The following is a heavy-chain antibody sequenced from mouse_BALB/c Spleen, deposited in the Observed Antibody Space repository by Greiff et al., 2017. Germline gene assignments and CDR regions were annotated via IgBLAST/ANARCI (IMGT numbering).Heavy chain of an antibody. CDR1: GYNFTSYW. Sequence: QVQLQQPGAELVKPGTSVKLSCKASGYNFTSYWINWVKPRPGQGLEWIGDIYPGSGSTNYNEKFKSKATLTVDTSSSTAYMQLSSLASEDSALYYCARAGFAYWGQGTLVTVSA. V-gene: IGHV1-55*01. CDR2: IYPGSGST. CDR3: ARAGFAY. J-gene: IGHJ3*01.